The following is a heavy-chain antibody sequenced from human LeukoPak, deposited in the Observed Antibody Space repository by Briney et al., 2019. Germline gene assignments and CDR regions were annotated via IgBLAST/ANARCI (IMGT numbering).Heavy chain of an antibody. J-gene: IGHJ5*02. CDR2: INHSGSI. V-gene: IGHV4-34*01. CDR3: ARGRPGYCSSTSCRNWFDP. CDR1: GGSFSGYY. Sequence: SSETLSLTCAVYGGSFSGYYWSWIRQPPGKGLEWIGEINHSGSINYDPSLKSRVTISVDTSKNQFSLKLSSVTAADTAVYYCARGRPGYCSSTSCRNWFDPWGQGTLVTVSS. D-gene: IGHD2-2*03.